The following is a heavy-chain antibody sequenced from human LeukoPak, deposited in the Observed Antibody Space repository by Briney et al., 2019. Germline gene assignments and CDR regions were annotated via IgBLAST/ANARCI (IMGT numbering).Heavy chain of an antibody. CDR1: GYSVTSYW. CDR2: IYPGDSDT. Sequence: GESLKISCKGSGYSVTSYWIGWVRQMPGKGLEWMGIIYPGDSDTRYSPSFQGQVTISADKSISTAYLQWSSLKAPDTATYYCARPTGGSGWYVDYWGQGTLVTVSS. CDR3: ARPTGGSGWYVDY. V-gene: IGHV5-51*01. D-gene: IGHD6-19*01. J-gene: IGHJ4*02.